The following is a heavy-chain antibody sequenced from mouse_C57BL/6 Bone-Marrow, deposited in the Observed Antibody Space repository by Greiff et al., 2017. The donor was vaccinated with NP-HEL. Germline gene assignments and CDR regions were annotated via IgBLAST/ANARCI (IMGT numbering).Heavy chain of an antibody. CDR1: GYTFTDYY. CDR3: ARERWFYWYFDV. Sequence: EVMLVESGPVLVKPGASVKMSCKASGYTFTDYYMNWVKQSHGKSLEWIGVINPYNGGTSYNQKFKGKATLTVDKSSSTAYMELNSLTSEDSAVYYCARERWFYWYFDVWGTGTTVTVSS. J-gene: IGHJ1*03. D-gene: IGHD2-3*01. CDR2: INPYNGGT. V-gene: IGHV1-19*01.